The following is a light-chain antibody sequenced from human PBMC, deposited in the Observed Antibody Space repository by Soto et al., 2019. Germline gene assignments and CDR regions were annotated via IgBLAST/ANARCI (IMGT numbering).Light chain of an antibody. CDR1: SRDVGTFDL. CDR3: CSYAGGGIYV. J-gene: IGLJ1*01. V-gene: IGLV2-23*01. Sequence: HSALTQSASVSGSPGQSITISCTGTSRDVGTFDLVSWYQQHPGNAPRLLIYEDTKRPSGVSSRFSGSKSGSTASLTISGLQAEDEADFYCCSYAGGGIYVFGTGTKVTVL. CDR2: EDT.